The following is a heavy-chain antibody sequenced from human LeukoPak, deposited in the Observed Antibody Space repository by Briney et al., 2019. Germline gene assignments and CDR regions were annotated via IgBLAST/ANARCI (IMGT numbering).Heavy chain of an antibody. V-gene: IGHV4-34*01. Sequence: ASETLSLTCAVYGGSFSGYYWSWIRQPPGKGLEWIGEINHSGSTNYNPSLKSRVTISVDTSKNQFSLKLSSVTAADTALYYCARGVSWFDPWGQGPLVTVSS. CDR3: ARGVSWFDP. CDR1: GGSFSGYY. CDR2: INHSGST. J-gene: IGHJ5*02.